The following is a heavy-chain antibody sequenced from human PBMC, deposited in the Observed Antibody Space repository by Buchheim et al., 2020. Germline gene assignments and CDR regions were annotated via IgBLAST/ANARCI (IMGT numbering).Heavy chain of an antibody. J-gene: IGHJ6*02. Sequence: QVQVVESGGGLVKPGSSLRLSCAASGFTFNDYGMHWVRQAPGKGLEWVAVISYDGSNKYYADSVKGRFTISRANAKNSLYLQMNSLRSEYTAMYYLARGGLIVAHSSGYYPHDYGMDVWGQGTT. CDR1: GFTFNDYG. CDR2: ISYDGSNK. D-gene: IGHD3-22*01. V-gene: IGHV3-30*03. CDR3: ARGGLIVAHSSGYYPHDYGMDV.